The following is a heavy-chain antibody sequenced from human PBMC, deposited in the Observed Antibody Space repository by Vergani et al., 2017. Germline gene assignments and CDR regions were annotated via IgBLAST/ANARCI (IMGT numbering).Heavy chain of an antibody. V-gene: IGHV1-46*03. CDR2: INPSGGST. CDR3: ARPHGDILPPDPRRLDY. J-gene: IGHJ4*02. CDR1: GYTFTNYY. Sequence: QVLLVQSGAEVKKPGASVRVSCKTSGYTFTNYYIHWVRQAPGQGLEWMGIINPSGGSTTYAQQFQGRLTMTRDTSTSTVYMDLSNLRSVDTAVYYCARPHGDILPPDPRRLDYWGQGTLVTVSS.